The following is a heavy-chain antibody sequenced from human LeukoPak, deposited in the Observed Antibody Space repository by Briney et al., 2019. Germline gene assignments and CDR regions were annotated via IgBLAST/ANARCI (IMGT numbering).Heavy chain of an antibody. CDR2: IYPGDSDT. D-gene: IGHD6-19*01. V-gene: IGHV5-51*01. CDR3: ARYYSSGWYYFDY. Sequence: YWSWIRQHPGKGLEWMGIIYPGDSDTRYSPSFQGQVTISADKSISTAYLQWSSLKASDTAMYYCARYYSSGWYYFDYWGQGTLVTVSS. CDR1: YW. J-gene: IGHJ4*02.